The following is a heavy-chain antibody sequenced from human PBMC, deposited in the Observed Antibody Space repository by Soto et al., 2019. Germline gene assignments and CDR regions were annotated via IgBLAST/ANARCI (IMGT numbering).Heavy chain of an antibody. Sequence: QVQLQQWGAGLLKPSETLSLTCAVYGGSFSGYYWSWIRQPPGKGLEWIGEINHSGGIAGIGQINHSGSTNSNPSLKSRVTISVDTSKSQVSLKLSSVTAADTAVYYCARGGGDWYIDYWGQGTLVTVSS. CDR1: GGSFSGYY. J-gene: IGHJ4*02. V-gene: IGHV4-34*02. D-gene: IGHD2-21*02. CDR2: INHSGST. CDR3: ARGGGDWYIDY.